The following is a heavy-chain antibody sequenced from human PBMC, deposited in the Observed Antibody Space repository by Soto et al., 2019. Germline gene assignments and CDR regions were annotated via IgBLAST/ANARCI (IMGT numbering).Heavy chain of an antibody. CDR1: GDSVSSNSAG. J-gene: IGHJ5*01. CDR2: TYYRSKWYY. CDR3: ARGEQYSGRILGS. V-gene: IGHV6-1*01. Sequence: QTLSLTCAITGDSVSSNSAGWSWVRQYPSSGLEWLGRTYYRSKWYYEYAVSERGRITLNPDTSKDQYSLQLNSGTPEDTAVYFLARGEQYSGRILGSWGQGTLVTGAS. D-gene: IGHD1-26*01.